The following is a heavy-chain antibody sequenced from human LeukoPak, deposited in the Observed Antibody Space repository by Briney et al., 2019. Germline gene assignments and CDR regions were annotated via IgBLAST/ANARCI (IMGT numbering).Heavy chain of an antibody. CDR2: IGTAGDT. V-gene: IGHV3-13*01. J-gene: IGHJ4*02. CDR1: GFTFSSYD. D-gene: IGHD2-21*02. Sequence: GGSLRLSCAASGFTFSSYDMHWVRQATGKGLEWVSAIGTAGDTYYPGSVKGRFTISRDNAKNSLYLQMNSLRAEDTALYYCARAAILYYFDYWGQGTLVTVSS. CDR3: ARAAILYYFDY.